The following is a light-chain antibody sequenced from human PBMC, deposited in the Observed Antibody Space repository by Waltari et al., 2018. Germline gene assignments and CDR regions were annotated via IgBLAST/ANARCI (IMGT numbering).Light chain of an antibody. V-gene: IGKV3-20*01. CDR2: DAA. Sequence: EVVLTQSPVTLSLSPGERATLSCRTSQTITGNNLAWYQQKPGQGPRLLIYDAASRATGIPDRFSGSGSGTDFTLTISKLEPEDFALYFCQQYSSSPLTFGGGTKVEI. CDR3: QQYSSSPLT. J-gene: IGKJ4*01. CDR1: QTITGNN.